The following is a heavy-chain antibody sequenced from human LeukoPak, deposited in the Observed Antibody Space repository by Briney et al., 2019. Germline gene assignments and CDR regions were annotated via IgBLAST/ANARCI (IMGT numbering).Heavy chain of an antibody. CDR3: ARDSTDFDC. Sequence: GGSLRLSCAASGFTFSSYSMNWVRQAPGKGLEWVSSISSSSSYIYYADSVEDRFTISRDNAKNSLYLQMNSLRAEDTAVYYCARDSTDFDCWGQGTLVTVSS. V-gene: IGHV3-21*01. J-gene: IGHJ4*02. CDR2: ISSSSSYI. CDR1: GFTFSSYS.